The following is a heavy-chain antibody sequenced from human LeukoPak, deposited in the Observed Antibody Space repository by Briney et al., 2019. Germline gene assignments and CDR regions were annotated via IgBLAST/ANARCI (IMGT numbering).Heavy chain of an antibody. V-gene: IGHV4-39*01. CDR3: ARHDSLGGVWLY. D-gene: IGHD3-9*01. CDR2: IYHSRTT. J-gene: IGHJ4*02. Sequence: PSQTLSLTCSVSGGSISSTSFYWGWIRQPPGKGLEGIGSIYHSRTTYFNPSLKSRVIISVDTSNNLLSLKLSSVTAADTAVYYCARHDSLGGVWLYWGQGTLVTVSS. CDR1: GGSISSTSFY.